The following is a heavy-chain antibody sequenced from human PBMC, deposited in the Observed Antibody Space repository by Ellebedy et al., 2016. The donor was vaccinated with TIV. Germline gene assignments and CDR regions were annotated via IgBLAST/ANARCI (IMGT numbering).Heavy chain of an antibody. CDR2: IRYDGSNK. CDR3: ASSGSYLILPDY. CDR1: GFTFSSYG. D-gene: IGHD1-26*01. J-gene: IGHJ4*02. V-gene: IGHV3-30*02. Sequence: GESLKISCAASGFTFSSYGMHWVRQAPGKGLEWVAFIRYDGSNKYYADSVKGRFTISRDNSKNTLYLQMNSLRAEDTAVYYCASSGSYLILPDYWGQGTLVTVSS.